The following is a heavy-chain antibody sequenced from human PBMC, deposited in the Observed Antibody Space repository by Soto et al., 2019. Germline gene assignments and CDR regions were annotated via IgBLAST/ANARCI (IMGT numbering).Heavy chain of an antibody. V-gene: IGHV1-69*06. D-gene: IGHD3-16*02. CDR1: GGTFSSYA. J-gene: IGHJ4*02. CDR3: TRSAISPYGGLIGPFDY. Sequence: GASVKVSCKASGGTFSSYAISWVRQAPGQGLEWMGGIIPIFGTTKYSQKFQGRLTITADKSTNTAYMELNSLRSEDTAMYYCTRSAISPYGGLIGPFDYWGQGNLVTVSS. CDR2: IIPIFGTT.